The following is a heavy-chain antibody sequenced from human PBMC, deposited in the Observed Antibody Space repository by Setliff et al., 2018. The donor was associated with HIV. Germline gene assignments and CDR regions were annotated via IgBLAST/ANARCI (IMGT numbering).Heavy chain of an antibody. CDR3: ARGGTNGASGYYYMDV. J-gene: IGHJ6*03. D-gene: IGHD2-8*01. CDR2: ISVYNGNT. V-gene: IGHV1-18*04. CDR1: GFTFTEYY. Sequence: ASVKVSCKASGFTFTEYYIHWVRQAPGQGLEWMGRISVYNGNTIYAQKLQGRVIMTTDTSTSTAYMELSNRRSEDTAVYHCARGGTNGASGYYYMDVWGKGTTVTVSS.